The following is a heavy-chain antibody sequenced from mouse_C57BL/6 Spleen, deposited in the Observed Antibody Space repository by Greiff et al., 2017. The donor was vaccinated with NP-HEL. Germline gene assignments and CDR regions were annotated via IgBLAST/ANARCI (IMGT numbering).Heavy chain of an antibody. CDR3: AREGAAQATVAY. D-gene: IGHD3-2*02. CDR2: IYPGDGDT. J-gene: IGHJ3*01. Sequence: QVQLQQSGPELVKPGASVKISCKASGYAFSSSWMNWVKQRPGQGLEWIGRIYPGDGDTNYNGKFKGKATLTADKSSSTAYMQLSSLTSEDSAVYFCAREGAAQATVAYWGQGTLVTVSA. V-gene: IGHV1-82*01. CDR1: GYAFSSSW.